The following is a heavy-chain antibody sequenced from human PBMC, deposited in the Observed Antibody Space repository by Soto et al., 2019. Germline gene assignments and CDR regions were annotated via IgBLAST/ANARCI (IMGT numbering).Heavy chain of an antibody. CDR2: FDPEDGET. D-gene: IGHD3-22*01. CDR1: GYTLTELS. CDR3: ATDSSYYYDTSGFDY. V-gene: IGHV1-24*01. Sequence: ASVKVSCKVSGYTLTELSMHWVRQAPGKGLEWMGGFDPEDGETIYAQKFQGRVTMTEDTSTDTAYMELSSLRSEDTAVYYCATDSSYYYDTSGFDYWGQGPLVTVSS. J-gene: IGHJ4*02.